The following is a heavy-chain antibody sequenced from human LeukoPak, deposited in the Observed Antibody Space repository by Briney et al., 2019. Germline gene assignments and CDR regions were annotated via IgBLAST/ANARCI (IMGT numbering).Heavy chain of an antibody. CDR1: GGTFSSYA. CDR3: AREPPTEEMATVHFDY. Sequence: EASVKVSCKASGGTFSSYAISWVRQAPGQGLEWMGRIIPIFGIANYAQKFQGRVTITADKSTSTAYMELSSLRSEDTAVYYCAREPPTEEMATVHFDYWGQGTLVTVSS. CDR2: IIPIFGIA. J-gene: IGHJ4*02. D-gene: IGHD5-24*01. V-gene: IGHV1-69*04.